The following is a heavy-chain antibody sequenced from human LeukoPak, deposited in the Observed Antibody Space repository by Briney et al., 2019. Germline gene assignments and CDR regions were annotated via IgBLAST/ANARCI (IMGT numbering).Heavy chain of an antibody. CDR1: GGSISSYY. CDR3: ARDGTSTSWGTSGPMPPDY. Sequence: SETLSLTCTVSGGSISSYYWSWIRQPAGKGLEWIGRIYTSGSTNYNPSLKSRVTMSVDTSKNQFSLKLSSVTAADTAVYYCARDGTSTSWGTSGPMPPDYWGQGTLVTVSS. J-gene: IGHJ4*02. CDR2: IYTSGST. D-gene: IGHD2-2*01. V-gene: IGHV4-4*07.